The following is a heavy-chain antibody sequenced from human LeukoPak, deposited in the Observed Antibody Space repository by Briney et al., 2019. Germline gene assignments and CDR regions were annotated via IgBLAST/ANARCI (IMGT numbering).Heavy chain of an antibody. D-gene: IGHD3-22*01. J-gene: IGHJ4*02. CDR1: GFTFGSYA. CDR2: LSGSGAST. Sequence: GGSLRLPCAASGFTFGSYAMSWVRQAPGKGLEWVSALSGSGASTYYADSVKGRFTISRDNSKNTLYLQMNSLRVEDTAVYYCARANYYDSSGYPYWGQGTLVTVSS. V-gene: IGHV3-23*01. CDR3: ARANYYDSSGYPY.